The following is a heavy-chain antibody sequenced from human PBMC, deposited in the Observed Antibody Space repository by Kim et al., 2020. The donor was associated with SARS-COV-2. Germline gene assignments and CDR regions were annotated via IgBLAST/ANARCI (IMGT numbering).Heavy chain of an antibody. V-gene: IGHV3-23*01. Sequence: GGSLRLSCAASGFTFSSYAMSWVRQAPGKGLEWVSAISGSGGSTYYADSVKGRFTISRDNSKNTLYLQMNSLRAEDTAVYYCAKGKVVNYYYYGMDVWGHGTTVTVSS. J-gene: IGHJ6*02. CDR3: AKGKVVNYYYYGMDV. CDR2: ISGSGGST. CDR1: GFTFSSYA. D-gene: IGHD1-26*01.